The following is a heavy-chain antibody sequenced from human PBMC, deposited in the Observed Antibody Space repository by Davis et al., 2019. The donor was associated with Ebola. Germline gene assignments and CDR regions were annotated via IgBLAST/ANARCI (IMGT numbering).Heavy chain of an antibody. J-gene: IGHJ2*01. CDR2: IYPGDSDT. CDR1: ASFFTSYW. CDR3: ARGYWHFDP. Sequence: GESLKISCKGSASFFTSYWIGWVRQMPGKGLEWMGIIYPGDSDTRYSPSFQGQVTISADKSISTAYLQWSSLEASDTALYYCARGYWHFDPWGRGTLVTVSS. V-gene: IGHV5-51*01.